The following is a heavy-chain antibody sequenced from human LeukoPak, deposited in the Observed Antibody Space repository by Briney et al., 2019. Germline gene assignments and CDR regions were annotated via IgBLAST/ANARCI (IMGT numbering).Heavy chain of an antibody. D-gene: IGHD6-25*01. CDR3: VKEMGDSGYYAVDY. CDR2: ITSQGVTS. CDR1: GFXFSSYA. Sequence: PGGSLRLSCSASGFXFSSYAMHWVRQAPGKGLEDVSAITSQGVTSYYADSVKGRFTISRENSKNRLHLQMSSLTTEDTAVYYCVKEMGDSGYYAVDYWGQGTLVTVSS. V-gene: IGHV3-64D*06. J-gene: IGHJ4*02.